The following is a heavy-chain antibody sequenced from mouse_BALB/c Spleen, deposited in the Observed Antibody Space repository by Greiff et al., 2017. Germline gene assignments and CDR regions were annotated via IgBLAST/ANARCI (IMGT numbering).Heavy chain of an antibody. CDR1: GYSFTSYY. J-gene: IGHJ1*01. Sequence: EVQLQQSGPELMKPGASVKISCKASGYSFTSYYMHWVKQSHGKSLEWIGYIDPFNGGTSYNQKFKGKATLTVDKSSSTAYMHLSSLTSEDSAVYYCARGYRYDGWYFDVWGAGTTVTVSS. CDR2: IDPFNGGT. CDR3: ARGYRYDGWYFDV. V-gene: IGHV1S135*01. D-gene: IGHD2-14*01.